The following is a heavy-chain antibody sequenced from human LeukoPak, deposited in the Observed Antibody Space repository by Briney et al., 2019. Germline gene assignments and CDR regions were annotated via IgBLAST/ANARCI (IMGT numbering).Heavy chain of an antibody. CDR3: ARPLVGATIFDAFDI. V-gene: IGHV4-39*01. CDR2: IYYSGST. J-gene: IGHJ3*02. CDR1: GGSISSSSYY. Sequence: SETLSLTCTVSGGSISSSSYYWCWSRQPPGKGLEWIVSIYYSGSTYYNPSLKSRVTISVDPSKNRFSLKLSSVTAADTAVYYCARPLVGATIFDAFDIWGQGTMVTVSS. D-gene: IGHD1-26*01.